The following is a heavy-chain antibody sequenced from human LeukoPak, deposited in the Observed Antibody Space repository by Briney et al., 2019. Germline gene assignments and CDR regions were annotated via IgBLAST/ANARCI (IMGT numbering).Heavy chain of an antibody. CDR2: ISYDGSNK. CDR3: ARLAIAVAGDAFDI. Sequence: GGSLRLSCAASGFTFSSYAMHWVRQAPGKGLEWVAVISYDGSNKYYADSVKGRFTISRDNSKNTLYLQMNSLRAEDTAVYYCARLAIAVAGDAFDIWGQGTMVTVSS. J-gene: IGHJ3*02. D-gene: IGHD6-19*01. CDR1: GFTFSSYA. V-gene: IGHV3-30-3*01.